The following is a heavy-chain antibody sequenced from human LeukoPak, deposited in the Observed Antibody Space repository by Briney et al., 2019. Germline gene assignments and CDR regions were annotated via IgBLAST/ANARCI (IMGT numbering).Heavy chain of an antibody. V-gene: IGHV1-69*04. Sequence: GASVKVSCKASGGTFSSYAISWVRQAPGQGLEWMGRIIPILGIANYAQKFQGRVTITADKSTSTAYMELSSLRSEDTAVYYCARVHGDYSAGDYWGQGTLVTVSS. CDR2: IIPILGIA. D-gene: IGHD4-17*01. J-gene: IGHJ4*02. CDR1: GGTFSSYA. CDR3: ARVHGDYSAGDY.